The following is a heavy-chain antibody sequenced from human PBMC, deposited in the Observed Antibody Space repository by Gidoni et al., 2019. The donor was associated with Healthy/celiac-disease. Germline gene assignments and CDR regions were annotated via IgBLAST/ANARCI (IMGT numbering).Heavy chain of an antibody. J-gene: IGHJ4*02. V-gene: IGHV3-23*01. CDR1: GFTFSRYA. Sequence: EVHLLESGGGWVQRGGSLRLYCAASGFTFSRYALSWVRQAPGKGLEWVSGISGSGGTSHSADSVKGRFTISRDNSQNKMYLQMNSLRAEDTAVYYCAKVGDYDYGDYVGEWFDYWGQGTLVTVSS. CDR3: AKVGDYDYGDYVGEWFDY. D-gene: IGHD4-17*01. CDR2: ISGSGGTS.